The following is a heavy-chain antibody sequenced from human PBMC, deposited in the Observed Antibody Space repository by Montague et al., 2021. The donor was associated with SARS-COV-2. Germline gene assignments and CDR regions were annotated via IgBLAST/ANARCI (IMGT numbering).Heavy chain of an antibody. Sequence: SETLSLTCTVSRDSISSHNYFWAWIRQPPGKGLEWIGSVDYSGLTFYNPSLESRVTISVDTSKKQFSLKVNSAAAADTAVYCCAKDGEALAWGTFDIWGQGTMVTVSS. D-gene: IGHD3-10*01. CDR2: VDYSGLT. J-gene: IGHJ3*02. V-gene: IGHV4-39*07. CDR1: RDSISSHNYF. CDR3: AKDGEALAWGTFDI.